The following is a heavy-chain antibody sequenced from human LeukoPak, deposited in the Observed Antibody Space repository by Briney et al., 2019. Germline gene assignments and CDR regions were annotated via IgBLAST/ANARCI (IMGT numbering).Heavy chain of an antibody. J-gene: IGHJ5*02. CDR3: ARDRAGAQNWGALDP. D-gene: IGHD7-27*01. CDR2: IYGDGTT. Sequence: GGSLRLSCAASGFTVSNDYMAWVRQAPGRGLEWVSLIYGDGTTFYTDSVKGRFTISRDNFKNTMYLQMNSLRPEDTALYYCARDRAGAQNWGALDPWGQGTLVTVSS. V-gene: IGHV3-66*02. CDR1: GFTVSNDY.